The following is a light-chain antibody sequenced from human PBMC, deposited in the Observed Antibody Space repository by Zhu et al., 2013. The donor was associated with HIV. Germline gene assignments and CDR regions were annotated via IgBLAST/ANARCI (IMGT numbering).Light chain of an antibody. J-gene: IGLJ2*01. CDR3: GTWDSSLSAVV. CDR2: DNN. V-gene: IGLV1-51*01. Sequence: QSVLTQPPSVSAAPEQKVTISCSGTTSNIGSNYVSWYQQVPGTAPKLLIYDNNKPPSGIPDRFSGSKSGASATLGITGLQTGDEADYYCGTWDSSLSAVVFGGGTKLTVL. CDR1: TSNIGSNY.